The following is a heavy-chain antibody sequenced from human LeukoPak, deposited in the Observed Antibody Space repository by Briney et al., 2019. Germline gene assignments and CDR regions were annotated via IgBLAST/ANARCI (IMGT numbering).Heavy chain of an antibody. Sequence: SQTLSLTCTVSGGSISSGGYYWSWIRQHPGKGLEWIGYIYYSGSTYYNPSLKSRVTISVDTSKNQFSLKLSSVTAADTAVYYCARGPLGGATHFDYRGQGTLVTVSS. CDR2: IYYSGST. D-gene: IGHD2-21*01. CDR3: ARGPLGGATHFDY. J-gene: IGHJ4*02. V-gene: IGHV4-31*03. CDR1: GGSISSGGYY.